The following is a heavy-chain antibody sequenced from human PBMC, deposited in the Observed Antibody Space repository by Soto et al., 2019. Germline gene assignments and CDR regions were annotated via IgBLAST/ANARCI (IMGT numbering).Heavy chain of an antibody. CDR2: IYYSGST. D-gene: IGHD1-26*01. CDR1: GGSISSSSYY. Sequence: QLQLQESGPGLVKPSETLSLTCTVSGGSISSSSYYWGWIRQPPGKGLEWIGNIYYSGSTYYNPPLKSRVAIFVDTSKNQFSLKLSSVTAADTAVYSCAREASGSYFHFDYWGQGILVTVSS. J-gene: IGHJ4*02. V-gene: IGHV4-39*01. CDR3: AREASGSYFHFDY.